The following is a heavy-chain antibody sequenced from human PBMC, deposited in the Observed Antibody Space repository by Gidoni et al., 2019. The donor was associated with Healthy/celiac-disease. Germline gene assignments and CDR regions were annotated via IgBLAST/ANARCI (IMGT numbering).Heavy chain of an antibody. CDR3: ARDRRIAVAGTRGGPFDY. J-gene: IGHJ4*02. V-gene: IGHV3-30-3*01. CDR1: GFPFSSSA. CDR2: ISYDGSNK. Sequence: QVQLVESGGGVVQPGRSLRLSCAASGFPFSSSAMHWVRQAPGKGLEWVAVISYDGSNKYYADSVKGRFTISRDNSKNTLYLQMNSLRAEDTAVYYCARDRRIAVAGTRGGPFDYWGQGTLVTVSS. D-gene: IGHD6-19*01.